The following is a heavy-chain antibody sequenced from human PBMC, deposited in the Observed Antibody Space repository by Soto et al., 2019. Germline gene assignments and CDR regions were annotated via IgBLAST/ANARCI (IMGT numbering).Heavy chain of an antibody. Sequence: ASVKVSCKASGYTFSGFYMHWVRQAPGQGLEWMGWINPNSGGTKSAEKFQGRVTMTRDTSISTAYMELSRLTSDDTAVYYCATGYCSGGSCPADHYGMDVWGQGTTVTVSS. D-gene: IGHD2-15*01. CDR3: ATGYCSGGSCPADHYGMDV. CDR1: GYTFSGFY. V-gene: IGHV1-2*02. J-gene: IGHJ6*02. CDR2: INPNSGGT.